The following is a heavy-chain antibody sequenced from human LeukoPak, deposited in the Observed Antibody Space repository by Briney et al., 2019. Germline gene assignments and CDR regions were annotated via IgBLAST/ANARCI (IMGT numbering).Heavy chain of an antibody. J-gene: IGHJ5*02. CDR2: IYHSGST. D-gene: IGHD3-22*01. CDR3: ARETYYYDSSGYENWFDP. V-gene: IGHV4-38-2*02. Sequence: PSETLSLTCTVSGYSISSGYYWGWIRQPPGKGLEWIGSIYHSGSTYYNPSLKSRVTISVDTSKNQFSLKLSSVTAADTAVYYCARETYYYDSSGYENWFDPWGQGTLVTVSS. CDR1: GYSISSGYY.